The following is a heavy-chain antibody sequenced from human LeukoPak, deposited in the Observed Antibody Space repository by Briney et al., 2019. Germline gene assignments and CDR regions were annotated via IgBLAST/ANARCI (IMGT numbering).Heavy chain of an antibody. V-gene: IGHV4-59*01. Sequence: SETLSLTCTVSGGSIRSYYWSWIRLPPGKGLEWIGYIYYTGNTNYNPSLKSRVTISLDTSKNQFSLKLTSVTAADTAVYYCARGVCSGGSCWGGRFDPWGQGTLVTVSS. CDR3: ARGVCSGGSCWGGRFDP. D-gene: IGHD2-15*01. CDR1: GGSIRSYY. CDR2: IYYTGNT. J-gene: IGHJ5*02.